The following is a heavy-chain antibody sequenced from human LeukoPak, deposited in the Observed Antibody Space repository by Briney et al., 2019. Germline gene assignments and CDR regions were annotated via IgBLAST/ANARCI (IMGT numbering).Heavy chain of an antibody. CDR3: ARVGITIFGVVTQPDY. D-gene: IGHD3-3*01. J-gene: IGHJ4*02. V-gene: IGHV1-18*01. CDR1: GYTFTSYG. Sequence: GASVKVSCKASGYTFTSYGISWVRQAPGQGLEWMGWISAYNGNTNYAQKLQGRVTMTTDTPTSTAYMELRSLRSDDTAVYYCARVGITIFGVVTQPDYWGQGTLVTVSS. CDR2: ISAYNGNT.